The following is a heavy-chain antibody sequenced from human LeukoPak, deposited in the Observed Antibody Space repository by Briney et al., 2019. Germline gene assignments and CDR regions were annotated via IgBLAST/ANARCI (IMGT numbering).Heavy chain of an antibody. V-gene: IGHV3-21*01. Sequence: GGSLRLSCEASGFSINIYSMNWVRQAPGQGLEWVSSISHSSEYIYYGDSAKGRFTISRDNAKNSLYLQMNSLRVEDTAVYYCARPGRGPVGYDFWSGYYNYWGQGTLVTVSS. CDR2: ISHSSEYI. CDR1: GFSINIYS. CDR3: ARPGRGPVGYDFWSGYYNY. D-gene: IGHD3-3*01. J-gene: IGHJ4*02.